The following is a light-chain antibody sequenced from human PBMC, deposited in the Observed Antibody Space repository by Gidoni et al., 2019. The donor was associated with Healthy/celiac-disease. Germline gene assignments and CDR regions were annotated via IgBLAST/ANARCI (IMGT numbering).Light chain of an antibody. Sequence: EIVLTQSPGTLSLSPGERATLSCRASQSVSSSYLAWYQQKPGQAPRLLIYGASSRATGIPDRFSGSGSGTDFTLTISRLEPEDFAVYDCQQYGSLLTFGGGTKVEIK. J-gene: IGKJ4*01. V-gene: IGKV3-20*01. CDR3: QQYGSLLT. CDR1: QSVSSSY. CDR2: GAS.